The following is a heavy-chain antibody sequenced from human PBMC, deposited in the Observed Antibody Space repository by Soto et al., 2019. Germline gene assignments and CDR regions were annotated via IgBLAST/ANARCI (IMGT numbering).Heavy chain of an antibody. CDR1: GGSITSGGHY. Sequence: PSETLSLTCTVSGGSITSGGHYWAWIRQHPGKGLEWIGYMFHSGSTHYNPSLKSRISISVDTSKNQFSLKLSSVTAADTAVYYCARVTDPVVTASTPFDHWGQGALVTSPQ. D-gene: IGHD2-21*02. J-gene: IGHJ4*02. CDR2: MFHSGST. CDR3: ARVTDPVVTASTPFDH. V-gene: IGHV4-31*03.